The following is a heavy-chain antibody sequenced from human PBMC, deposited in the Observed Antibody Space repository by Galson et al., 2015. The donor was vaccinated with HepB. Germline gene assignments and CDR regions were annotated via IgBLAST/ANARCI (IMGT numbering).Heavy chain of an antibody. CDR2: ISGSGGST. J-gene: IGHJ4*02. Sequence: SLRLSCAASGFTFSSYAMSWVRQAPGKGLEWVSAISGSGGSTYYADSVKGRFTISRDNSKNTLYLQMNSLRAEDTAVYYCAKIRAYDSSGYSLDYWGQGTLVTVSS. V-gene: IGHV3-23*01. CDR1: GFTFSSYA. CDR3: AKIRAYDSSGYSLDY. D-gene: IGHD3-22*01.